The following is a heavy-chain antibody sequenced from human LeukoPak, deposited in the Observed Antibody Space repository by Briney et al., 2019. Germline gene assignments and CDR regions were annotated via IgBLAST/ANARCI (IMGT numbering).Heavy chain of an antibody. CDR3: ARDRGLTGTYYYYGMDV. V-gene: IGHV4-61*08. Sequence: SETLSLTCTVSGGSISSGDYYWSWIRQPPGKGLEWIGYIYYSGSTNSSPSLKSRVTISVDTSKNQFSLKLSSVTAADTAVYYCARDRGLTGTYYYYGMDVWGQGTTVTVSS. D-gene: IGHD1-7*01. CDR2: IYYSGST. CDR1: GGSISSGDYY. J-gene: IGHJ6*02.